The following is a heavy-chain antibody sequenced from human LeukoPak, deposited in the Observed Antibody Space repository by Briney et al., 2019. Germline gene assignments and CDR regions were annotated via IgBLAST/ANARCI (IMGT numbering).Heavy chain of an antibody. CDR3: ARGSVRTDAFDI. CDR1: GFTFSSYA. Sequence: GGSLRLSCAASGFTFSSYAMSWVRQAPGKGLEWVAVISYDGGNKYYADSVKGRFTISRDNSKNTLYLQMNSLRAEDTAVYYCARGSVRTDAFDIWGQGTMVTVSS. CDR2: ISYDGGNK. J-gene: IGHJ3*02. V-gene: IGHV3-30-3*01.